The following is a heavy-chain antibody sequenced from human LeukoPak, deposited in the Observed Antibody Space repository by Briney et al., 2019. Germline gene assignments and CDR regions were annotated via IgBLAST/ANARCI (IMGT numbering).Heavy chain of an antibody. D-gene: IGHD3-16*02. J-gene: IGHJ5*02. Sequence: GGSLRLSCAASGISVSSNYMSWVRQAPGKGLQWVSVIYVDGSTYYADSVKGRITISRDNSRNTLYLQMNSLRTEDTAVYYCARDLATRQRTGLYDTWGQGALVTVSS. CDR3: ARDLATRQRTGLYDT. CDR1: GISVSSNY. CDR2: IYVDGST. V-gene: IGHV3-66*01.